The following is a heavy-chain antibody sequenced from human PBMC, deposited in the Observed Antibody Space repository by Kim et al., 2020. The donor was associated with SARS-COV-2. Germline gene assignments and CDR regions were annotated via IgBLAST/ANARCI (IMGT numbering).Heavy chain of an antibody. CDR1: GYTFTSYY. V-gene: IGHV1-46*01. Sequence: ASVKVSCKASGYTFTSYYMHWVRQAPGQGLEWMGRINPSGGSTSYAQKFQGRVTMTWDTSTSTAYMELSSLRSEDTAVYYCARDLGSAFYYGSGSFLDYWGQGTLVTVSS. CDR3: ARDLGSAFYYGSGSFLDY. J-gene: IGHJ4*02. D-gene: IGHD3-10*01. CDR2: INPSGGST.